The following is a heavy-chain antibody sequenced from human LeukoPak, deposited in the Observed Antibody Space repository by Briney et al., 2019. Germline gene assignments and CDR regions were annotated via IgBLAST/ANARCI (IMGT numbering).Heavy chain of an antibody. CDR1: GGSISSSSYY. J-gene: IGHJ5*02. CDR3: ARDLLASWFDP. CDR2: IYYSGST. D-gene: IGHD2-15*01. Sequence: SETLSLTCTVSGGSISSSSYYWGWIRQPPGKGLEWIGSIYYSGSTYYNPSLKSRVTISVDTSKNQFSLKLSSVTAADTAVYYCARDLLASWFDPWGQGTLVTVSS. V-gene: IGHV4-39*07.